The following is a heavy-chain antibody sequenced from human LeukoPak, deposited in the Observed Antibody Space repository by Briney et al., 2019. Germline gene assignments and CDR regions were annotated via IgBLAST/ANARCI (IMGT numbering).Heavy chain of an antibody. Sequence: GESLKISCKGSGYTVTSYWIAWVRQMPGKGLEWMGTIYPYDSTTRYSPSFQGQVTISGDKSISTAYLQWSSLKASDTAMYYCARGDYDILTGFGNFDYWGQGTLVTVSS. D-gene: IGHD3-9*01. CDR1: GYTVTSYW. J-gene: IGHJ4*02. CDR2: IYPYDSTT. CDR3: ARGDYDILTGFGNFDY. V-gene: IGHV5-51*01.